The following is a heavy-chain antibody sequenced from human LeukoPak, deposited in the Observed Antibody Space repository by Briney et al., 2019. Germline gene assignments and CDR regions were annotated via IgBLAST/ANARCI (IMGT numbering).Heavy chain of an antibody. CDR3: VRPDRIFGVPAAFDA. D-gene: IGHD3-3*02. CDR1: GGSFSYYP. Sequence: SVKVSCKASGGSFSYYPINWVRQAPGQGLEWLGGIIPKYSASNYAQAFQGRVTITADQSTNTVYMEMSGLRPDDTAVYYCVRPDRIFGVPAAFDAWGQGTLVAVSS. V-gene: IGHV1-69*01. J-gene: IGHJ3*01. CDR2: IIPKYSAS.